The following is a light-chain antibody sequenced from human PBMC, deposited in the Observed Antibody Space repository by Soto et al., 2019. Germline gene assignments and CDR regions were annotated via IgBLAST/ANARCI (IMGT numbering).Light chain of an antibody. CDR1: QSVSSN. V-gene: IGKV3-15*01. J-gene: IGKJ1*01. CDR2: GAS. CDR3: QQYNNWPPWT. Sequence: EIVMTQSPAPLSVSPGERATLSCRASQSVSSNLAWYQQKPGQAPRLLIYGASTRATGIPARFSGSGSGTELTLTISSLQSEDFAVYYCQQYNNWPPWTFGQGTKVDIK.